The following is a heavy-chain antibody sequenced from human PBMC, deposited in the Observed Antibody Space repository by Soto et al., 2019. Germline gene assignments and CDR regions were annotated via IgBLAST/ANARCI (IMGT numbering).Heavy chain of an antibody. D-gene: IGHD1-26*01. CDR3: ARGDLLFDY. J-gene: IGHJ4*02. Sequence: SETLSLTCTVSGGSISSGGYYWSWIRQYPGKGLELIGYIYYSGSTYYNPSLKSRVTISVDTSKNQFSLKLSSVTAADTAVYYCARGDLLFDYWCQGTLVTVSS. CDR1: GGSISSGGYY. V-gene: IGHV4-31*03. CDR2: IYYSGST.